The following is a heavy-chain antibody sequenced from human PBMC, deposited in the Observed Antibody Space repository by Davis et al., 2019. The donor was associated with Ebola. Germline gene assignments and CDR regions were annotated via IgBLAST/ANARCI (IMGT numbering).Heavy chain of an antibody. CDR3: ARVALKYYYGSGESGLDY. Sequence: SETLSLTCAVYGGSFSGYYWSWIRQPPGKGLEWIGEINHSGSTNYNPSLKSRVTISVDTSKNQFSLKLSSVTAADTAVYYCARVALKYYYGSGESGLDYWGQGTLVTVSS. CDR1: GGSFSGYY. V-gene: IGHV4-34*01. D-gene: IGHD3-10*01. CDR2: INHSGST. J-gene: IGHJ4*02.